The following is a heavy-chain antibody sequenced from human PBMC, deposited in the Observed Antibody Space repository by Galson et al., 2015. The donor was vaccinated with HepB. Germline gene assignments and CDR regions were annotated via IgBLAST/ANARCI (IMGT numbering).Heavy chain of an antibody. CDR3: AIGGLPSVVIDC. Sequence: SLRLSCAVSGFTFSSYAMHWVRQAQGKGLEWVAVISSDGITKYYADSVKGQFTITRDNSTNILSLQMNSLRAEDTAVYYCAIGGLPSVVIDCCGQGTLVTVSS. D-gene: IGHD2-21*01. CDR2: ISSDGITK. CDR1: GFTFSSYA. J-gene: IGHJ4*02. V-gene: IGHV3-30-3*01.